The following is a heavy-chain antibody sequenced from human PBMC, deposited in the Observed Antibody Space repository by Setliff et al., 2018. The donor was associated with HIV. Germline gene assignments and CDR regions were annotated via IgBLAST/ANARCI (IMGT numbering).Heavy chain of an antibody. Sequence: SETLSLTCTVSSDSISPYYWSWIRQPPGRGLEWIGFIYYSGRTYHNPSLKSRVTISIDTSKNQFSLELTSVTAADTAVYYCAREAPSEPTRYYNFWSGYPDWFDPWGQGTLVTVS. CDR3: AREAPSEPTRYYNFWSGYPDWFDP. V-gene: IGHV4-59*12. CDR1: SDSISPYY. CDR2: IYYSGRT. D-gene: IGHD3-3*01. J-gene: IGHJ5*02.